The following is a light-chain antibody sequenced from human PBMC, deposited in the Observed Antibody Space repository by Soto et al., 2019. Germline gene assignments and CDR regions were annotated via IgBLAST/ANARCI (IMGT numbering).Light chain of an antibody. CDR1: QSISTW. CDR2: KAS. CDR3: QQSHSYLT. Sequence: DIQMTQSPSTLSASVGDRVTITCRASQSISTWLAWYQQKPGKAPRLLVYKASSLESGVPSRLSGSGSGTEFTLTISSLQPDDFATYYCQQSHSYLTFGQGTKVEIK. V-gene: IGKV1-5*03. J-gene: IGKJ1*01.